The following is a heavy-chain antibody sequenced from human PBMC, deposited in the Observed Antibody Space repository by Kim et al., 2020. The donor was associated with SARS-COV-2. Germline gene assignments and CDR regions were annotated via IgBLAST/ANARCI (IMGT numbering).Heavy chain of an antibody. V-gene: IGHV3-30*04. CDR3: ARVKNYDSSGYYYPDY. J-gene: IGHJ4*02. D-gene: IGHD3-22*01. CDR1: GFTFSSYA. CDR2: ISYDGSNK. Sequence: GGSLRLSCAASGFTFSSYAIHWVRQAPGKGLERVAVISYDGSNKYYADTVKGRFTISRDNSKNTLYLQMNSLRAEDTAVYYCARVKNYDSSGYYYPDYWGQGTLVTVSS.